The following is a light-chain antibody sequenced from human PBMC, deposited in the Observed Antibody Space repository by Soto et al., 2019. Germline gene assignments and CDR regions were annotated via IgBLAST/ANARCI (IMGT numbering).Light chain of an antibody. J-gene: IGLJ2*01. CDR1: SSNIGAGYD. CDR2: GNS. CDR3: QSYDSSPDVV. V-gene: IGLV1-40*01. Sequence: QSVLTQPPSVSGAPGQRVTISCTGSSSNIGAGYDVHWYQQLPGTAPKLLLYGNSNRPSGVPDRFSGSKSGTSASLAITGLQAEDEADYYCQSYDSSPDVVFGGGTQLTVL.